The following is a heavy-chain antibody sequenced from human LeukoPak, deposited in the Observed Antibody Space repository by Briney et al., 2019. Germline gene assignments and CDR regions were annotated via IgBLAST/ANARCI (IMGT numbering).Heavy chain of an antibody. D-gene: IGHD3-9*01. CDR1: GYTFTSYG. V-gene: IGHV1-18*01. J-gene: IGHJ6*04. CDR2: ISGYNGNT. Sequence: LGASVKVSCKASGYTFTSYGISWVRQAPGQGLEWMGWISGYNGNTNYAQNLQGRVTMTTDTSTSTVYMELRSLRSDDTAVCYCARELYDILTGYYPDVWGKGTTVTVSS. CDR3: ARELYDILTGYYPDV.